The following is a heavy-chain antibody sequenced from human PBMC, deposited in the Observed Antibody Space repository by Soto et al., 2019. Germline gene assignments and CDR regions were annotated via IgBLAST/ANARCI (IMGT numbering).Heavy chain of an antibody. CDR2: IYPGDSDT. V-gene: IGHV5-51*01. CDR1: GYSFTSYW. J-gene: IGHJ6*02. Sequence: GESLKISCKGSGYSFTSYWIGWVRQMPGKGLEWMGIIYPGDSDTRYSPSFQGQVTISADKSISTAYLQWSSLKASDTAMYYCARQEMATIGLYGMDVWGQGTTVTAP. CDR3: ARQEMATIGLYGMDV. D-gene: IGHD5-12*01.